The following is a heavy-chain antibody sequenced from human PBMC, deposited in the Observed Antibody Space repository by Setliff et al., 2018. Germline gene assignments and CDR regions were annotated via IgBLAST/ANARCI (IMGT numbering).Heavy chain of an antibody. V-gene: IGHV4-34*01. CDR2: IHYRGTT. CDR1: GGTFSDYY. Sequence: SETLSLTCAAYGGTFSDYYWTWIRQPPGKGLEWIGRIHYRGTTYSNASLASRLTISVDTAKNQFSLKLTSVTAADTAVYYCARHDARGYYYYMDVWGEGTTVTV. D-gene: IGHD3-10*01. J-gene: IGHJ6*03. CDR3: ARHDARGYYYYMDV.